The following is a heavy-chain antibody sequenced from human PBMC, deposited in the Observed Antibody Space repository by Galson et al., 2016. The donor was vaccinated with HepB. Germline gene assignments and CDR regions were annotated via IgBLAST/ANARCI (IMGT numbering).Heavy chain of an antibody. Sequence: SLRLSCAASGFTVSSSYMSWVRQAPGKGLEWVSVIYSGGSTYYADSVKGRFTISRDNSKNTLYLQMNSLKAEDTAVYYCVRDQADYYESSGDEFDYWGQGTLVTVSS. D-gene: IGHD3-22*01. V-gene: IGHV3-53*01. J-gene: IGHJ4*02. CDR2: IYSGGST. CDR3: VRDQADYYESSGDEFDY. CDR1: GFTVSSSY.